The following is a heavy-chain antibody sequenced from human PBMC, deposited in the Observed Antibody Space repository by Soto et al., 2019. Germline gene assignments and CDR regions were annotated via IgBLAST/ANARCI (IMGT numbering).Heavy chain of an antibody. J-gene: IGHJ4*02. CDR3: ASNEVVSGYYFDY. D-gene: IGHD2-21*01. CDR1: GYTFTSYA. V-gene: IGHV1-3*01. CDR2: INAGNGNT. Sequence: ASVKVSCKASGYTFTSYAMHWVRQAPGQRLEWMGWINAGNGNTKYSQKFQGRVTITRDTSASTAYMELSSLRSEDTDVYYCASNEVVSGYYFDYWGQGTLVTVSS.